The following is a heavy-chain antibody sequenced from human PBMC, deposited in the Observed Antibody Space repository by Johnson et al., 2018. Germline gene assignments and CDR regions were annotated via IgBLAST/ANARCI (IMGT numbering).Heavy chain of an antibody. V-gene: IGHV3-21*04. CDR2: ISSSSSYI. CDR1: GFTFSSYS. D-gene: IGHD3-10*01. CDR3: AKVLNGEIDAFDI. J-gene: IGHJ3*02. Sequence: VQLVQSGGGLVQPGGSLRLSCAASGFTFSSYSMNWVRQAPGKGLEWVSSISSSSSYIYYADPVKGRFTISRDNSKNTLYLQMNSLRAEDTAVYYCAKVLNGEIDAFDIWGQGTMVTVSS.